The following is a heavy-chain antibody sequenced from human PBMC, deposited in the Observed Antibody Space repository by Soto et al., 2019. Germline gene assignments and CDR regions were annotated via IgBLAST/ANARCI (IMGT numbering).Heavy chain of an antibody. J-gene: IGHJ5*02. V-gene: IGHV1-18*01. CDR3: ARARITIFGVVIRLNWFDP. CDR2: ISAYNGNT. Sequence: ASVKVSFKASGYTFTSYGISWVRQAPGQGLEWMGWISAYNGNTNYAQKLQGRVTMTTDTSTSTAYMELRSLRSDDTAVYYCARARITIFGVVIRLNWFDPWGQGTLVTVSS. D-gene: IGHD3-3*01. CDR1: GYTFTSYG.